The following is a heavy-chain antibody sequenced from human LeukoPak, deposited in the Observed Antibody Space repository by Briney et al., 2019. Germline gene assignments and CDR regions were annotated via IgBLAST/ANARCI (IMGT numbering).Heavy chain of an antibody. CDR1: GFTFRSYA. V-gene: IGHV3-64*01. J-gene: IGHJ4*02. D-gene: IGHD4-23*01. Sequence: PGGSLRLSCVTSGFTFRSYAMHWVRQAPRKGLEYVSGISSNGDSTYYANSVKGRFTISRDNSKNTLYLQMGSLRAEDLAVYYCARTLRWSAAYFDYWGQGTLVTVSS. CDR3: ARTLRWSAAYFDY. CDR2: ISSNGDST.